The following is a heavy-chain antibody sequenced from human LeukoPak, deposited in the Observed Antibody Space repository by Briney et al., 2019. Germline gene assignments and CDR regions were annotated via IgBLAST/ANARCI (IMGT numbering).Heavy chain of an antibody. J-gene: IGHJ5*02. CDR2: INNSGSSA. V-gene: IGHV3-23*01. D-gene: IGHD3-10*01. Sequence: GGTLRLSCTASGFTFSNYAMSWVRQAPGKGLEWVSSINNSGSSAYYADSVKGRFTISRDNSKNTLYLQMNSLRTEETAVYYCAKGPAMVRGTFDPWGQGTLVTVSS. CDR3: AKGPAMVRGTFDP. CDR1: GFTFSNYA.